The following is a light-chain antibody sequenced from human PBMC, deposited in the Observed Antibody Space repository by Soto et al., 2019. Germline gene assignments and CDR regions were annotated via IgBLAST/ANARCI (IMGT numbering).Light chain of an antibody. CDR2: DVT. Sequence: ALTQPASVSGSPGQSITISCTGTSSDVGGYNYVSWFQQHPGRASKLIIYDVTNRPSGVSNRFSGSKSGNTASLTISGLQAEDEADYYCSSYTSSSTRVFGTGTKVTIL. CDR1: SSDVGGYNY. CDR3: SSYTSSSTRV. J-gene: IGLJ1*01. V-gene: IGLV2-14*01.